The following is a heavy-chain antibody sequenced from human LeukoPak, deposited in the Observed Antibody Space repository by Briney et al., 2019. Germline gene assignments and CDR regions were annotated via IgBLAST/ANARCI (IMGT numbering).Heavy chain of an antibody. J-gene: IGHJ3*02. Sequence: GGSLRLSCAASGFIFTNYWMSWVRQAPGKGLEWVANIKEDGSEKYYVDSVRGRFTISRDNAKNSLYLQVISLRAEDTAVYYCARGPSIAARYDAFDIWGQGTMVTVSS. D-gene: IGHD6-6*01. V-gene: IGHV3-7*02. CDR1: GFIFTNYW. CDR3: ARGPSIAARYDAFDI. CDR2: IKEDGSEK.